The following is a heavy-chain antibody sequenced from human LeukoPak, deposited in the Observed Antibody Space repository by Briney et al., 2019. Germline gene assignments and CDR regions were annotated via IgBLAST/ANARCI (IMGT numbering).Heavy chain of an antibody. V-gene: IGHV3-48*02. CDR1: GFTFSSYS. D-gene: IGHD6-13*01. Sequence: PGGSLRLSCAASGFTFSSYSMNWVRQAPGKGLEWVSYISTSSSTIYYADPVKGRFTISRDNAKNSLYLQMNSLRDEDTAMYYCAREAWQQLVPGYWGRGTLVTVSS. CDR2: ISTSSSTI. CDR3: AREAWQQLVPGY. J-gene: IGHJ4*02.